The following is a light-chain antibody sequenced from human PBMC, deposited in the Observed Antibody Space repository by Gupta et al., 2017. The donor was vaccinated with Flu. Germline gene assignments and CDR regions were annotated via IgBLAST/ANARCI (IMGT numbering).Light chain of an antibody. CDR3: QQYDNLPRT. J-gene: IGKJ4*01. CDR2: DAS. V-gene: IGKV1-33*01. Sequence: PSSLSASVGDRVTITCQASQDISNYVNWYQQKPGKAPKLLIYDASNLETGVPSRFSGSGSGTDFTFTISSLQPEDSATYYCQQYDNLPRTFGGGTKVEIK. CDR1: QDISNY.